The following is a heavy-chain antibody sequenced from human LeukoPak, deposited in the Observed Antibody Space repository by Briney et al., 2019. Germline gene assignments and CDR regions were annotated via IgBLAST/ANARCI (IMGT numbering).Heavy chain of an antibody. CDR2: ISYDGSNK. CDR3: AKNADYYGSGSYAQGYYGMDV. D-gene: IGHD3-10*01. J-gene: IGHJ6*04. V-gene: IGHV3-30*18. CDR1: GFTFSSYG. Sequence: GRSLRLSCAASGFTFSSYGMHWVRQAPGKGLEWVAVISYDGSNKYYADSVKGRFTTSRDNSKNTLYLQMNSLRAEGTAVYYCAKNADYYGSGSYAQGYYGMDVWGKGTTVTVSS.